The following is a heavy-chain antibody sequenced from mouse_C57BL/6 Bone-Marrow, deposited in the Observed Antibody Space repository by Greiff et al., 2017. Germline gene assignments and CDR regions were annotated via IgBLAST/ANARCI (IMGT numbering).Heavy chain of an antibody. Sequence: QVQLKQPGAELVRPGTSVKLSCKASGYTFTSYWMHWVKQRPGQGLEWIGVIDPSDSYTNYNQKFKGKATLTVDTSSSTAYMQLSSLTSEDSAVYYCARRRGYYSNYLPDYWGQGTTLTVSS. V-gene: IGHV1-59*01. D-gene: IGHD2-5*01. CDR2: IDPSDSYT. CDR1: GYTFTSYW. J-gene: IGHJ2*01. CDR3: ARRRGYYSNYLPDY.